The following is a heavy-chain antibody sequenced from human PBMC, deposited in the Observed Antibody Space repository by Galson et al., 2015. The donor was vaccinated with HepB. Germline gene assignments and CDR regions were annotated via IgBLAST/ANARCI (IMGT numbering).Heavy chain of an antibody. CDR1: GFTFSSYS. CDR3: ARALSITMIVVVMTQDAFDI. Sequence: SLRLSCAASGFTFSSYSMNWVRQAPGKGLEWVSSISSSSSYIYYADSVKGRFTISRDNAKNSLYLQMNSLRAEDTAVYYCARALSITMIVVVMTQDAFDIWGQGTMVTVSS. J-gene: IGHJ3*02. CDR2: ISSSSSYI. D-gene: IGHD3-22*01. V-gene: IGHV3-21*01.